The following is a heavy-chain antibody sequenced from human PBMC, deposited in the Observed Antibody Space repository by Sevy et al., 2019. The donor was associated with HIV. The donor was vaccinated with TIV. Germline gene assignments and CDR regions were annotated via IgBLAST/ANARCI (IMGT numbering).Heavy chain of an antibody. CDR2: ISSSSSTI. J-gene: IGHJ5*02. V-gene: IGHV3-48*02. CDR1: GFTFSSYS. D-gene: IGHD6-13*01. CDR3: ARGAAHSSSWYVDWFDP. Sequence: GGSLRLSCAASGFTFSSYSMNWVRQAPGKGLEWVSYISSSSSTIYYADSVKGRFTISRDNAKNSLYLQMNSLRDEDTAVYYCARGAAHSSSWYVDWFDPWGQGTLVTVSS.